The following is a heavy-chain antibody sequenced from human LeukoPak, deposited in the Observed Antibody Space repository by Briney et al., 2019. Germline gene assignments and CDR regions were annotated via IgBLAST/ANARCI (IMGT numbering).Heavy chain of an antibody. V-gene: IGHV5-51*01. CDR1: GYSFTSYW. D-gene: IGHD6-13*01. CDR3: ARQVAAAATDAFDI. Sequence: PGESLKISCKGSGYSFTSYWIGWVLQMPGKGLEWMVIIYPGDSDTRYSPSFQGQVTISADKSISTAYLQWSSLKASDTAMYYCARQVAAAATDAFDIWGQGTMVTVSS. J-gene: IGHJ3*02. CDR2: IYPGDSDT.